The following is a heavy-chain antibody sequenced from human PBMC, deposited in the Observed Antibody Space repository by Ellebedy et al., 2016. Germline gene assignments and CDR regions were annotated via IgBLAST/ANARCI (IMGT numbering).Heavy chain of an antibody. CDR3: AKHCSSTSCYAY. Sequence: SETLSLXXTVSGGSISSSSYYWGWIRQPPGKGLEWIGSIYYSGSTYYNPSLKSRVTISVDTSKNQFSLKLSSVTAADTAVYYCAKHCSSTSCYAYWGQGTLVTVSS. D-gene: IGHD2-2*01. J-gene: IGHJ4*02. CDR1: GGSISSSSYY. CDR2: IYYSGST. V-gene: IGHV4-39*01.